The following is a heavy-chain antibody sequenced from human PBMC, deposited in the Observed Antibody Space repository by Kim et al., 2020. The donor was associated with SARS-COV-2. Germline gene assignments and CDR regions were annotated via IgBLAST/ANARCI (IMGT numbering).Heavy chain of an antibody. CDR1: GFTFSDYY. V-gene: IGHV3-11*01. Sequence: LSLTCAASGFTFSDYYMSWIRQAPGKGLEWVSYISSSGSTIYYADSVKGRFTISRDNAKNSLYLQMNSLRAEDTAVYYCAREGLHSSGWYTYWGQGTLVTVSS. D-gene: IGHD6-19*01. J-gene: IGHJ4*02. CDR2: ISSSGSTI. CDR3: AREGLHSSGWYTY.